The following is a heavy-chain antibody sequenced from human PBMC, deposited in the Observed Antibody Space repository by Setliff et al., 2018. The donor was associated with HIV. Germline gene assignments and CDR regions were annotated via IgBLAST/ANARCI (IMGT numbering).Heavy chain of an antibody. J-gene: IGHJ6*03. Sequence: GASVKVSCKASGYSLSTYAISWVRQAPGQGLEWMGWIDSNNGNRNFAQKFRGRVTMTTDISTNTAYMEVRSLSFDDTATYYCARARGSVGYYGSGTMYHMDVWGKGTTVTV. CDR1: GYSLSTYA. V-gene: IGHV1-18*01. D-gene: IGHD3-10*01. CDR3: ARARGSVGYYGSGTMYHMDV. CDR2: IDSNNGNR.